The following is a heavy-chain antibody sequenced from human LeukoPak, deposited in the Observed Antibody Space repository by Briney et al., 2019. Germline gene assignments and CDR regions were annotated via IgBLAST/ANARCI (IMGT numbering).Heavy chain of an antibody. V-gene: IGHV3-74*01. CDR2: INSDGSST. J-gene: IGHJ4*02. CDR3: ARVVVAYFDY. D-gene: IGHD2-15*01. Sequence: GGSLRLSCAASGFTFSSYWMHWVRQAPEKGLVWVSRINSDGSSTSYADSVKGRFTISRDNAKNTLYLQMNSLRAEDTAVYYCARVVVAYFDYWGQGTLVTVSS. CDR1: GFTFSSYW.